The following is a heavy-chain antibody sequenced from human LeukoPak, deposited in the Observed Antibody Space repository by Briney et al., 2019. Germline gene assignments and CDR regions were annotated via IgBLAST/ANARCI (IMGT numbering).Heavy chain of an antibody. CDR1: GYTXTGFY. D-gene: IGHD2-15*01. Sequence: ASVKVSCKASGYTXTGFYLHWVRQAPGQGLEWMGWINPSSGATYYAQNFQGRVTMTRDTSINTAYMELNILKSDDTAVYYCARVKRLLPEYEYWGQGTLVTVSS. CDR2: INPSSGAT. CDR3: ARVKRLLPEYEY. J-gene: IGHJ4*02. V-gene: IGHV1-2*02.